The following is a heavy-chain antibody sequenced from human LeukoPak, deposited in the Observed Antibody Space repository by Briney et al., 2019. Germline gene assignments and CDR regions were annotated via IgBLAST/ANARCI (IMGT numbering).Heavy chain of an antibody. V-gene: IGHV4-39*01. D-gene: IGHD2-8*01. Sequence: SETLSLTCTVSGGSISSSSYSWGWIRQPPGKGLEWIGSIYYSGSTYYNPSLKSRVTISVDTSKNQFSLKLSSVTAADTAVYYCASPLMDDNSDYWGQGTLVTVSS. CDR1: GGSISSSSYS. J-gene: IGHJ4*02. CDR3: ASPLMDDNSDY. CDR2: IYYSGST.